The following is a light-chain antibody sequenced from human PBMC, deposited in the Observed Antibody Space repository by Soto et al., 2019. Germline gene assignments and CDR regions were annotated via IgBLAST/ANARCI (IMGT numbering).Light chain of an antibody. CDR2: GAS. CDR3: QQYSSSPWT. V-gene: IGKV3-20*01. J-gene: IGKJ1*01. CDR1: QSVSSSY. Sequence: EIELTQSPATLSLSPGERATLSCRASQSVSSSYLAWYQKKPDQAPSLLIYGASSRATGIPDWFSGSGSGTDFTLTISSLEPDDFAVYYCQQYSSSPWTFGQGTKVEIK.